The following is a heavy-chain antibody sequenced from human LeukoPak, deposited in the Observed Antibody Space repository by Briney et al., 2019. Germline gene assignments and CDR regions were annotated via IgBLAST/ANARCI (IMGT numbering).Heavy chain of an antibody. CDR3: ARVGEMATILYYYYYMDV. J-gene: IGHJ6*03. Sequence: PSETLSLTCAVYGGSFSGYYWSWTRQPPGKGLEWIGEINHSGSTNYNPSLKSRVTISVDTSKNQFSLKLSSVTAADTAVYYCARVGEMATILYYYYYMDVWGKGTTVTVSS. V-gene: IGHV4-34*01. CDR2: INHSGST. CDR1: GGSFSGYY. D-gene: IGHD5-24*01.